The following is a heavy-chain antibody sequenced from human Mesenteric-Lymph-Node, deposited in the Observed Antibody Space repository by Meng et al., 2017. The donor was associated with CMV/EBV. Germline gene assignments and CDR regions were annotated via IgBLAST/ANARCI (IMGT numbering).Heavy chain of an antibody. CDR1: GGSISSYY. V-gene: IGHV4-59*12. CDR3: AKGGRMTTVTTL. CDR2: IYYSGST. D-gene: IGHD4-11*01. Sequence: GSLRLSCTVSGGSISSYYWSWIRQPPGKGLEWIGYIYYSGSTNYNPSLKSRVTISVDTSKNQFSLKLSSVTAADTAVYYCAKGGRMTTVTTLWGQGALVTVSS. J-gene: IGHJ4*02.